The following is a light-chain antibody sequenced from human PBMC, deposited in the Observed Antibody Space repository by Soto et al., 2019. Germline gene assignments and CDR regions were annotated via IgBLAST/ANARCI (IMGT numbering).Light chain of an antibody. CDR3: QHRANWPPSVT. Sequence: EIVLTQSPATLSLSPRARATLSCRASQSVGSFLAWYQQKPGQAPRLLISDASNRATGIPARFSGSGSGTDFPLTIRRLEPEDFAVYYCQHRANWPPSVTFGGGTRV. CDR1: QSVGSF. V-gene: IGKV3-11*01. J-gene: IGKJ4*01. CDR2: DAS.